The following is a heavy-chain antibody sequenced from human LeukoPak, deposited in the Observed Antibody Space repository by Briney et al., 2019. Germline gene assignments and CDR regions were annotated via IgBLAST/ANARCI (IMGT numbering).Heavy chain of an antibody. J-gene: IGHJ4*02. CDR3: ARATVTLGHPPALDY. D-gene: IGHD4-17*01. Sequence: SETLSLTCTVSGGSISSSYWSWIQQPPGKGLEWIGYIYYSGSTNYNPSLKSRVTISVDTSKNQFSLKLNSVTAADTAVYYCARATVTLGHPPALDYWGQGTLVTVSS. V-gene: IGHV4-59*08. CDR1: GGSISSSY. CDR2: IYYSGST.